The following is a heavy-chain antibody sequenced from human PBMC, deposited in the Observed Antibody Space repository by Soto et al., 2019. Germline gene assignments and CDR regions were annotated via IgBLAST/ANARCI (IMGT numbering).Heavy chain of an antibody. V-gene: IGHV4-59*01. CDR1: GGSISSYY. Sequence: PSETLSLTCTVSGGSISSYYWSWIRQPPGKGLEWIGYIYYSGTTNYNPSLRSRVAISVDTSKNQFSLKLSSVTAADTAVYYCARVYDFWSPLNQLDPWGQGTLVTVSS. J-gene: IGHJ5*02. D-gene: IGHD3-3*01. CDR3: ARVYDFWSPLNQLDP. CDR2: IYYSGTT.